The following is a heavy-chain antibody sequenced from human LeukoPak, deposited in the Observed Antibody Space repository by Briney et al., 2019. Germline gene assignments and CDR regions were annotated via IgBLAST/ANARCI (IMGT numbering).Heavy chain of an antibody. J-gene: IGHJ4*02. CDR2: IYYRGDI. D-gene: IGHD3/OR15-3a*01. CDR1: DGSIRTYY. CDR3: ATNKDWAEAD. Sequence: SETLSLTCSVSDGSIRTYYWSWIRQSPGQGLEWIGNIYYRGDINYNPSLKSRVIISIDTSKNQFSLRVTSLTAADTAVYYCATNKDWAEADWGQGTLVIVSS. V-gene: IGHV4-59*03.